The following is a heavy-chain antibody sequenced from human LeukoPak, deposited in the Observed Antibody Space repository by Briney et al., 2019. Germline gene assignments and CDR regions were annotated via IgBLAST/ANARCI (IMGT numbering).Heavy chain of an antibody. CDR1: GFSLSTSGVG. Sequence: SGPTLVKPTQTLTLTCTFSGFSLSTSGVGVGWIRQPPGKALKWLALIYWDDDKRYSPSLKSRLTITKDTSKNQVVLTMTNMDPVDTATYYCVHRRGHLYYDSSGSIYGGRFDYWGQGILVTVSS. CDR2: IYWDDDK. CDR3: VHRRGHLYYDSSGSIYGGRFDY. V-gene: IGHV2-5*02. D-gene: IGHD3-22*01. J-gene: IGHJ4*02.